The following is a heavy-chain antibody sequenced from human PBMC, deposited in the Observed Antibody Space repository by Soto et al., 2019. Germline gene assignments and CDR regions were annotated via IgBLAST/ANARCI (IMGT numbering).Heavy chain of an antibody. Sequence: QVQLVESGGGVVQPGRSLRLSCAASGFTFSSYGMHWVRQAPGTGLEWVAVIWYDGSIKYYADSVKGRFTISRDNSKNTLYLQKNSLRAEDTAVYYCARIMCGGDCYDFDYWGQGTLVTVSS. CDR3: ARIMCGGDCYDFDY. CDR1: GFTFSSYG. CDR2: IWYDGSIK. J-gene: IGHJ4*02. D-gene: IGHD2-21*02. V-gene: IGHV3-33*01.